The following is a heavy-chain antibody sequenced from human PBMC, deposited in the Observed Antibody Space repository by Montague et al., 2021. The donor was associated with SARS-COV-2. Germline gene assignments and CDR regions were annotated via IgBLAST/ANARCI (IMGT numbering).Heavy chain of an antibody. CDR1: GFTFSSYG. D-gene: IGHD3-22*01. J-gene: IGHJ4*02. CDR2: IWYDGSNK. V-gene: IGHV3-33*01. CDR3: ARDGDYYDSSGILDY. Sequence: SLRLSCAASGFTFSSYGMHWVRQAPGKGLEWVAVIWYDGSNKYYADSVKGRFTISRDNSKNTLYLQMNSLRAEDTAVYYCARDGDYYDSSGILDYWGQGTLVTVSS.